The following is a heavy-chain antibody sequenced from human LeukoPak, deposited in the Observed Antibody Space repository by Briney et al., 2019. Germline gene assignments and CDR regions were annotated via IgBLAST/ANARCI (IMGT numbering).Heavy chain of an antibody. Sequence: SETLSLTCSVSGVSISSYYWSWIRQPAGKGLEWIGRIYIGGSTNYNPSLKSRVTMSVDTSKNQFSLRLSSVTAADTAVYYCARSWLNQPCNWFDPWGQGTLVTVSS. CDR2: IYIGGST. CDR3: ARSWLNQPCNWFDP. CDR1: GVSISSYY. J-gene: IGHJ5*02. V-gene: IGHV4-4*07. D-gene: IGHD3-22*01.